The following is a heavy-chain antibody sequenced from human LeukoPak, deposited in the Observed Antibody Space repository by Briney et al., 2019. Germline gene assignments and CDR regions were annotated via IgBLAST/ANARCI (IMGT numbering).Heavy chain of an antibody. Sequence: GASVKVSCKASGYTFTGYYMHWVRQAPGQGLEWMGWINPNSGGTNYAQKLQGRVTMTTDTSTSTAYMELRSLRSDDTAVYYCARDGGEGALYVGYWGQGTLVTVSS. V-gene: IGHV1-2*02. CDR3: ARDGGEGALYVGY. J-gene: IGHJ4*02. CDR2: INPNSGGT. CDR1: GYTFTGYY. D-gene: IGHD3-16*01.